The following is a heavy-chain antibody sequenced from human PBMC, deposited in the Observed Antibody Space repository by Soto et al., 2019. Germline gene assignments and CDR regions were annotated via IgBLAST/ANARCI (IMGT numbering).Heavy chain of an antibody. J-gene: IGHJ3*02. Sequence: QVQLVQSGAEVKEPGASVKVSCRASGFTFTLYSMHWVRQAPGQRLEWMGWINGGSGKTKYSQKFQGRVTIARDTSASTAYMEVSSMSSEDTAVYYCARYSGNYQNAFDIWGQGTMVTLAS. D-gene: IGHD1-26*01. CDR2: INGGSGKT. CDR3: ARYSGNYQNAFDI. CDR1: GFTFTLYS. V-gene: IGHV1-3*01.